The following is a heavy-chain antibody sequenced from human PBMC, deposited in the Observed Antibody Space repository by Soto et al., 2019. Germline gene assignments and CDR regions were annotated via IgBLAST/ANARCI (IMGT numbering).Heavy chain of an antibody. D-gene: IGHD1-26*01. CDR1: GFDFNSYS. Sequence: EVQLVESGGGLVQPGGSLRLSCVASGFDFNSYSMNWVRQAPGKGLEWISSINSGSTSVYYADSVKGRFTISRDNAKNSLYLQMNSLSADDTAVYYCTSSASRDAYWGQGTLVTVSS. V-gene: IGHV3-48*01. CDR2: INSGSTSV. CDR3: TSSASRDAY. J-gene: IGHJ4*02.